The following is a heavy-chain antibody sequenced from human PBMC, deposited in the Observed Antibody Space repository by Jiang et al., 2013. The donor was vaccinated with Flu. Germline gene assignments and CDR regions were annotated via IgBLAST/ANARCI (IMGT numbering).Heavy chain of an antibody. V-gene: IGHV3-30*18. CDR2: ISYDGSNK. Sequence: PGKGLEWVAVISYDGSNKYYADSVKGRFTISRDNSKNTLYLQMNSLRAEDTAVYYCAKLVVVAVDAFDIWGQGTMVTVSS. CDR3: AKLVVVAVDAFDI. J-gene: IGHJ3*02. D-gene: IGHD2-15*01.